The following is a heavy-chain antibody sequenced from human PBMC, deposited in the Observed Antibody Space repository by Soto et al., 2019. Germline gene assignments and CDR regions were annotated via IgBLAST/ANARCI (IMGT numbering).Heavy chain of an antibody. CDR3: ARDWTHYDSSGPGDY. V-gene: IGHV1-69*13. J-gene: IGHJ4*02. Sequence: SVKVSCKASGGTFSSYAISWVRQAPGQGLEWMGGIIPIYGTANYAQKFQGRVTITGDPSTSTAYMELSSLRSEGTAVYYCARDWTHYDSSGPGDYWGQGTLLTVSS. CDR2: IIPIYGTA. D-gene: IGHD3-22*01. CDR1: GGTFSSYA.